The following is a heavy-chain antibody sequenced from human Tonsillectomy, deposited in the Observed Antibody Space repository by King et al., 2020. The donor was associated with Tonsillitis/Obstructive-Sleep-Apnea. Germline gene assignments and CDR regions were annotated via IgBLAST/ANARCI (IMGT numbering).Heavy chain of an antibody. CDR3: ARGEAFTPEVALNY. J-gene: IGHJ4*02. D-gene: IGHD2/OR15-2a*01. V-gene: IGHV4-34*01. CDR2: INHSGDT. Sequence: VQLQQWGAGLLKPSETLSLTCAVNGGSFSGYYWTWIRQPPGKGLEWIGEINHSGDTNYNPSLKSQVTLSVDTSKNQFSLDLRSVTAADTAVYYCARGEAFTPEVALNYWGQGTLVTVSS. CDR1: GGSFSGYY.